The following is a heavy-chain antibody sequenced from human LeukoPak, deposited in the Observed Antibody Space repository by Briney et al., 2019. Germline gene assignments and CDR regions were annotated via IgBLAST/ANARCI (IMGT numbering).Heavy chain of an antibody. Sequence: GGSLRLSCGASGFNFSSYEMNWVRQAPGKGLEWVSYISRSGSTIDYADSVKGRFTISRDNAKNSLYLQMNSLRAEDTAVYYCARDFYYYYMDVWGKGTTVTVSS. CDR3: ARDFYYYYMDV. CDR2: ISRSGSTI. J-gene: IGHJ6*03. CDR1: GFNFSSYE. V-gene: IGHV3-48*03.